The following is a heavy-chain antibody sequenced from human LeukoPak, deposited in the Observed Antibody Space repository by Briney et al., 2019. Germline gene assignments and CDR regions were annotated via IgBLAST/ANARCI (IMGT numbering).Heavy chain of an antibody. J-gene: IGHJ5*02. CDR1: GGSISSGSYY. V-gene: IGHV4-31*03. D-gene: IGHD2-15*01. CDR3: ARVLGYCSGGSCYPRPWFDP. Sequence: SETLSLTCTVSGGSISSGSYYWSWIRQHPGKGLEWIGYIYYSGSTYYNPSLKSRVTISVDTSKNQFSLKLSSVTAADTAVYYCARVLGYCSGGSCYPRPWFDPWGQGTLVTVSS. CDR2: IYYSGST.